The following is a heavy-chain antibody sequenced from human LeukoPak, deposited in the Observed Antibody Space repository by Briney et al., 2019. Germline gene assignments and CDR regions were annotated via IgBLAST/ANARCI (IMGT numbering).Heavy chain of an antibody. CDR2: IIPVLGVL. V-gene: IGHV1-69*04. CDR3: TREGVYAPDPSSYHRDAFDI. CDR1: GGSFSSYV. J-gene: IGHJ3*02. D-gene: IGHD3-16*02. Sequence: ASVKVSCKASGGSFSSYVITWVRQAPGQGLEWMGRIIPVLGVLNFAQKFEGRVTITADKSTNTAHMELRRLESGDTAVYYCTREGVYAPDPSSYHRDAFDIWGQGTVVIVSS.